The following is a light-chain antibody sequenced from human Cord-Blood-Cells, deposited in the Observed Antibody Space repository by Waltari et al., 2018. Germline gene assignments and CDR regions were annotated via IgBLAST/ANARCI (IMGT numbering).Light chain of an antibody. J-gene: IGLJ3*02. CDR3: VLYMGSGLWV. Sequence: QTVVTQEPQFSVSPGGTVTLTCGLSSGSVSTSYYPSWYQQTPGQAPRTLIYSTNTRSSGVPDRFSGSILGNKAALTITGAQADDESDYYCVLYMGSGLWVFGGGTKLTVL. CDR1: SGSVSTSYY. V-gene: IGLV8-61*01. CDR2: STN.